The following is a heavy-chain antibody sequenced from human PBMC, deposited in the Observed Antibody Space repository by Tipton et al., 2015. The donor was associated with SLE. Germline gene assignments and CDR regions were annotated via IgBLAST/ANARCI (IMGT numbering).Heavy chain of an antibody. Sequence: TLSLTCTVSGGSISRSYYWGWIRQSPGKGLEWIGSISYTGSTYYNPSLKSRVTISVDMSKNQFSLKLTSVTAADTAVYYCATSPLALWGQGTLVTVSS. J-gene: IGHJ4*02. D-gene: IGHD2-2*01. V-gene: IGHV4-39*07. CDR3: ATSPLAL. CDR1: GGSISRSYY. CDR2: ISYTGST.